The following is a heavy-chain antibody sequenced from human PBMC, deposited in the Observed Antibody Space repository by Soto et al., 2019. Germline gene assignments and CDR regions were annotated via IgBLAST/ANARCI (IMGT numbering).Heavy chain of an antibody. CDR1: GFTFSSYA. CDR3: ARRGPGTYFDY. V-gene: IGHV3-23*01. CDR2: ISGSGDST. J-gene: IGHJ4*02. D-gene: IGHD6-13*01. Sequence: PGGSLRLSCTASGFTFSSYAMNWVSQAPGKGLEWVSVISGSGDSTYYADSVKGRFTISRDNSKNTLYLQMNSLRTEDTAVYYCARRGPGTYFDYWGQGTLVTVSS.